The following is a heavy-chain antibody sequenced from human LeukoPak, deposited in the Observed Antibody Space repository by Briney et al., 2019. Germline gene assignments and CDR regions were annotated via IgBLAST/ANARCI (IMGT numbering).Heavy chain of an antibody. CDR1: GFTFSSYS. D-gene: IGHD7-27*01. CDR3: ARDNWGSYAFDI. J-gene: IGHJ3*02. CDR2: ISSSSSYI. V-gene: IGHV3-21*01. Sequence: PGGSLRLSCAASGFTFSSYSMNWVRQAPGKGLEWVSSISSSSSYIYYADSVKGRFTISRDNAKNSLYLQMNSLRAEDTAVYYCARDNWGSYAFDIWGQGTMVTVSS.